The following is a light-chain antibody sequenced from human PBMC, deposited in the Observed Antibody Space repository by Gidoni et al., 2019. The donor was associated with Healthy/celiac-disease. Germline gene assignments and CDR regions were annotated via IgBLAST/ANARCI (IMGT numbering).Light chain of an antibody. V-gene: IGLV3-1*01. CDR2: QDS. CDR3: QAWDSSFVV. Sequence: SYELTQPPSVSVSPGQTASITCSGDKLGDKYACWYQQKPGQPPVLVIYQDSKRPSGIPERFSGSRSGNTATLTISGTQAMDEADYYCQAWDSSFVVFGGGTKLTVL. J-gene: IGLJ2*01. CDR1: KLGDKY.